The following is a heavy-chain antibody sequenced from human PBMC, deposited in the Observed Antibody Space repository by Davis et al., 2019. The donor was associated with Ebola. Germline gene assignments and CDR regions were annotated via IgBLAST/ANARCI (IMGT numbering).Heavy chain of an antibody. CDR1: GFTFSSYW. CDR2: INSDGSST. Sequence: PGGSLRLSCAASGFTFSSYWMHWVRQAPEKGLVWVSRINSDGSSTSYADSVKGRFTISRDNAKNTLYLQMNSLRAEDTAVYYCARDGLRGLLPNWGQGTLVTVSS. D-gene: IGHD3-22*01. CDR3: ARDGLRGLLPN. J-gene: IGHJ4*02. V-gene: IGHV3-74*01.